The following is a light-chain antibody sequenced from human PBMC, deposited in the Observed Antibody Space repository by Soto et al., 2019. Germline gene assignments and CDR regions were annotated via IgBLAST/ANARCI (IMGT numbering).Light chain of an antibody. Sequence: DIQMTQSPSSLSASVGDSVTIPCRASQRINKYLNWYQQRSGRAPRLLIHTASSFHRGVPSRFSGSGSGSDFTLTIISLQPEDFATYVCQQSFSTPYTFGHGTKLEI. J-gene: IGKJ2*01. CDR2: TAS. CDR3: QQSFSTPYT. V-gene: IGKV1-39*01. CDR1: QRINKY.